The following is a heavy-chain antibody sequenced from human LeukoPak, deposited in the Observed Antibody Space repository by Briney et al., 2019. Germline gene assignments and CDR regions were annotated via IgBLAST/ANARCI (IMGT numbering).Heavy chain of an antibody. V-gene: IGHV4-31*03. D-gene: IGHD6-6*01. Sequence: TLSLTCTVSGGSLSSGGDYWGWIRQHRGKGLEWIGYIYYSGRTYYNPSHKRRVTISVDTSKHQVSPKLRSVTAADTAVYYCARGVVARYYYYYMDVWGKGTTVTVSS. CDR1: GGSLSSGGDY. J-gene: IGHJ6*03. CDR3: ARGVVARYYYYYMDV. CDR2: IYYSGRT.